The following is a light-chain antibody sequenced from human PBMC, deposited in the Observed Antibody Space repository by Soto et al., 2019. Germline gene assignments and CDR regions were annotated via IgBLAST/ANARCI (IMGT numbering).Light chain of an antibody. CDR3: SSYAGRNLLL. CDR1: SSDFGAYNY. CDR2: EVT. J-gene: IGLJ1*01. Sequence: QSVLTQPASVSGSPGQSITISCTGTSSDFGAYNYVSWYQQYPGRVPKLIIYEVTQRPSGVPDRFSGSKSGNTASLTVSGLQAEDEADYYCSSYAGRNLLLFGAGTKLTVL. V-gene: IGLV2-8*01.